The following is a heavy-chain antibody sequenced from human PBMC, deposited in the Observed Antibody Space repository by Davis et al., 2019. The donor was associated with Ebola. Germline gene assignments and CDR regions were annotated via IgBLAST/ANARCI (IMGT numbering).Heavy chain of an antibody. Sequence: PGGSLRLSCVASGFTFGGSWMNWVRQAPGKGPEWVATIKPDGSENSYVDSVKGRFTISRDNAKNSLFLQMDSLRADDTAVYYCGKGGTWYCDYWGQGTLVTVSS. CDR1: GFTFGGSW. CDR2: IKPDGSEN. D-gene: IGHD4/OR15-4a*01. V-gene: IGHV3-7*03. J-gene: IGHJ4*02. CDR3: GKGGTWYCDY.